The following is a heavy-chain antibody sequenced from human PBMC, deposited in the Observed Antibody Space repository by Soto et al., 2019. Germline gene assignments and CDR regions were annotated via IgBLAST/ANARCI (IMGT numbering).Heavy chain of an antibody. Sequence: GGSLRLSCAASGFTFSSYAISWVRKATGKGLEWVSAISGSGGSTYYADSVKGRFTISRDNSKNTLYLQMNSLRAEDTAVYYCAKDRGVAVAGKGSFDYWGQGTLVTVSS. CDR3: AKDRGVAVAGKGSFDY. J-gene: IGHJ4*02. CDR1: GFTFSSYA. CDR2: ISGSGGST. V-gene: IGHV3-23*01. D-gene: IGHD6-19*01.